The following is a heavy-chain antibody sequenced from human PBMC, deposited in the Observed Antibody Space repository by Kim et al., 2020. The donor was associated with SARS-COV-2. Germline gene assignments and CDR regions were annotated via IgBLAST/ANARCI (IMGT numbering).Heavy chain of an antibody. CDR1: GYTFTGYY. V-gene: IGHV1-2*02. J-gene: IGHJ3*02. D-gene: IGHD1-1*01. CDR2: INPNSGGT. CDR3: SREGTTGTTGAFDI. Sequence: ASVKVSCKASGYTFTGYYMHWVRQAPGQGLEWMGWINPNSGGTKYAQKFQGRVTMTRDTSISTAYMELSRLRSDDTAVYYCSREGTTGTTGAFDIWGQGTMVTVSS.